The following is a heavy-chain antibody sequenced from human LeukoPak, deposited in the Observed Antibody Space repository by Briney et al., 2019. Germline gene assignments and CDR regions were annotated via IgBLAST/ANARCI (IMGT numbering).Heavy chain of an antibody. CDR3: ASSDSSGFDY. J-gene: IGHJ4*02. V-gene: IGHV3-53*01. D-gene: IGHD3-22*01. CDR1: GFTISSKY. CDR2: IYSGGST. Sequence: PGGSLRLSCAASGFTISSKYMSWVRQAPGKGLEWVSVIYSGGSTYYADSVKGRFTISRDNSKNTLYLQMNSLRAEDTAVYYCASSDSSGFDYWGQGTLVTVSS.